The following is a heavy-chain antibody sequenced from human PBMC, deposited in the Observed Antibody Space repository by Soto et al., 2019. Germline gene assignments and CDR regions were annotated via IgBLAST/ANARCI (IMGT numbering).Heavy chain of an antibody. J-gene: IGHJ4*02. V-gene: IGHV3-23*01. CDR1: GFTFSSYA. D-gene: IGHD1-1*01. CDR2: ISGSGGTA. CDR3: AKGRGQNWNFDY. Sequence: EVQLLESGGGSVKPGGSLRLSCAASGFTFSSYAMHWVRRPPAKGLEWVSSISGSGGTAYYADSVKGRFSISRDSLVNTLYLQMNSLRAEDTAVYYCAKGRGQNWNFDYWGQGTLVTVSP.